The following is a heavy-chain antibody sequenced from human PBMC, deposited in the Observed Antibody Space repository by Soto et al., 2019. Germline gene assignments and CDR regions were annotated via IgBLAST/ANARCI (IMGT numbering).Heavy chain of an antibody. D-gene: IGHD1-26*01. J-gene: IGHJ5*02. V-gene: IGHV4-39*01. CDR1: GGSISSSSYY. CDR2: IYYSGST. CDR3: ASLGPRGKNWFDP. Sequence: SETLSLTCTVSGGSISSSSYYWGWIRQPPGKGLEWIGSIYYSGSTYYNPSLKSRVTISVDTSKNQFSLKLSSVTAADTAVYYCASLGPRGKNWFDPWGQGTLVTVSS.